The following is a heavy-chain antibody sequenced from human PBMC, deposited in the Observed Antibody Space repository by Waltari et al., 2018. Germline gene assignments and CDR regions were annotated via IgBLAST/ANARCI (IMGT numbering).Heavy chain of an antibody. CDR2: IKSQMDGGQS. Sequence: EVQFVESGGGLVKPGGSLRLACTASGFTFRNAWLSWVRQAPGKGREWVGSIKSQMDGGQSAYAEPVKGRFSISREDSKNLMFLQMNSLTIEDTAVYYCTTDPLGPWGQGTLVTVSS. CDR3: TTDPLGP. V-gene: IGHV3-15*01. CDR1: GFTFRNAW. J-gene: IGHJ5*02.